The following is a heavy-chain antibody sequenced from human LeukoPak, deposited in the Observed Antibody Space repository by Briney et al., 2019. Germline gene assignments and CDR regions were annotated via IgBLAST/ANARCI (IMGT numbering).Heavy chain of an antibody. J-gene: IGHJ4*02. V-gene: IGHV3-30*18. CDR2: ISYDGSNK. Sequence: GGSLRLSCAASGFTFSSYGMHWVRQAPGKGLEWVAVISYDGSNKYYADSVKGRFTISRDNSKNTLYLQMNSLRAEDTAVYYCAKDRITMIVVAPLGYWGQGTLVTVSS. CDR1: GFTFSSYG. D-gene: IGHD3-22*01. CDR3: AKDRITMIVVAPLGY.